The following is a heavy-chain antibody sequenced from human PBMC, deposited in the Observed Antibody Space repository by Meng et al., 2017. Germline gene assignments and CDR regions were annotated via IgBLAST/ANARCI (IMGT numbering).Heavy chain of an antibody. V-gene: IGHV3-21*01. D-gene: IGHD4-17*01. CDR1: GFTFSSYS. Sequence: GESLKISCAASGFTFSSYSMNWVRQAPGKGLEWVSSISSSSYIYYADSVKGRFTISRDNAKNPLYLQMNSLRAEDTAVYYCARDRRTSDYASAFDIWGQGTMVTVSS. J-gene: IGHJ3*02. CDR3: ARDRRTSDYASAFDI. CDR2: ISSSSYI.